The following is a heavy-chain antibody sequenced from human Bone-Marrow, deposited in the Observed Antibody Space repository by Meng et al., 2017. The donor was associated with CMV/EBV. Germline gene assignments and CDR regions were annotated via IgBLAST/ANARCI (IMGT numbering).Heavy chain of an antibody. Sequence: GESLKISCAASGFTFSRYDFHWVRQAPGKGLEWVAFLPYDGSNKYYADSVKGRFTISRDNSKNTLYLQMISLRAEDTAVYYCAKLLTSDPSDAFDIWGQGPMVTVSS. J-gene: IGHJ3*02. CDR3: AKLLTSDPSDAFDI. D-gene: IGHD2-15*01. V-gene: IGHV3-30*02. CDR2: LPYDGSNK. CDR1: GFTFSRYD.